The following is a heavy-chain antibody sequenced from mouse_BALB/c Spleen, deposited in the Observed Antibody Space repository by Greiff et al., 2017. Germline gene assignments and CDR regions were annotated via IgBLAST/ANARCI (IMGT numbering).Heavy chain of an antibody. CDR3: EGGFAY. V-gene: IGHV5-6*01. Sequence: EVQGVESGGDLVKPGGSLKLSCAASGFTFSSYGMSWVRQTPDKRLEWVATISSGGSYTYYPDSVKGRFTISRDNAKNTLYLQMSSLKSEDTAMYYCEGGFAYWGQGTLVTVSA. J-gene: IGHJ3*01. CDR2: ISSGGSYT. CDR1: GFTFSSYG.